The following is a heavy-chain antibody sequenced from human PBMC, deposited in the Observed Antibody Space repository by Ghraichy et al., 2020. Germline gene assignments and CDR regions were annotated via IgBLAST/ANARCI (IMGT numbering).Heavy chain of an antibody. Sequence: GESLNISCAASGFTFSNAWMSWVRQAPGKGLEWVGRIKSKTDGGTTDYAAPVKGRFTISRDDSKNTLYLQMNSLKTEDTAVYYCTTEHITIFGVVIIEANWFDPWGQGTLVTVSS. D-gene: IGHD3-3*01. CDR3: TTEHITIFGVVIIEANWFDP. CDR2: IKSKTDGGTT. J-gene: IGHJ5*02. CDR1: GFTFSNAW. V-gene: IGHV3-15*01.